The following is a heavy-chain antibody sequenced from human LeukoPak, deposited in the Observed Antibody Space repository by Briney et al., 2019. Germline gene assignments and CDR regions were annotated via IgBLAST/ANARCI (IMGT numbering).Heavy chain of an antibody. CDR2: ISDSGGSA. CDR1: GFTFSSYS. CDR3: AKVGVTGGYYFDS. V-gene: IGHV3-23*01. Sequence: GGSLRLSCAASGFTFSSYSMNWVRQAPGKGLDWVSRISDSGGSANYADSVRGRFTISRDNSKKTLYLQLNSLRAEDTAVYYCAKVGVTGGYYFDSWGQGTLVTVSS. J-gene: IGHJ4*02. D-gene: IGHD1-14*01.